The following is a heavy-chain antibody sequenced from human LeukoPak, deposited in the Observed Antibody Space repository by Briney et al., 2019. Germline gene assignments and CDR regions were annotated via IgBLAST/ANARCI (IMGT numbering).Heavy chain of an antibody. D-gene: IGHD6-13*01. CDR2: IYYSGST. Sequence: SETLSLTCTVSGVSISSYYWSWIRQPPGKGLEWIGYIYYSGSTNYNPSLKSRVTMSVDTSKNQFSLKLTSVTAADTAVYYCARVSSSWYQDWYFDRWGRGTLVTVSS. CDR3: ARVSSSWYQDWYFDR. V-gene: IGHV4-59*12. J-gene: IGHJ2*01. CDR1: GVSISSYY.